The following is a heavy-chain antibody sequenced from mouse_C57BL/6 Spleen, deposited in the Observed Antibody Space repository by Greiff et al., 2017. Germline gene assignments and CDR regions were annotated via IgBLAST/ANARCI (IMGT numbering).Heavy chain of an antibody. J-gene: IGHJ4*01. V-gene: IGHV14-2*01. CDR1: GFNIKDYY. CDR3: ALDYGRSHERGAMDY. CDR2: IDPEDGAP. D-gene: IGHD1-1*01. Sequence: EVKLMESGAELVKPGASVKLSCTASGFNIKDYYMHWVKQRTEQGLEWIGRIDPEDGAPKYAPKFQGKATITADTSSNTAYLQLSSLTSEDTAVYYCALDYGRSHERGAMDYWGQGTSVTVSS.